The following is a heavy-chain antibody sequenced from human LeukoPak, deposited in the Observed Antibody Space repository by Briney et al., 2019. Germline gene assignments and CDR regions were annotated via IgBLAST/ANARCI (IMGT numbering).Heavy chain of an antibody. CDR2: IYPGDSDT. CDR1: GYSFTTYW. CDR3: ARYADTAMVKGFDY. J-gene: IGHJ4*02. Sequence: GESLKISCKGSGYSFTTYWIGWVRQMPGKGLECMGIIYPGDSDTRYSPSFQGQVTMSADKSISIVYLQWSSLKASDTAMYYCARYADTAMVKGFDYWGQGTLVTVSS. V-gene: IGHV5-51*01. D-gene: IGHD5-18*01.